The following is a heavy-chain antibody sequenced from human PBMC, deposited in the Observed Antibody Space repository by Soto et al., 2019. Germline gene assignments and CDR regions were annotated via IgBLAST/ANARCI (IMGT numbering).Heavy chain of an antibody. D-gene: IGHD6-19*01. V-gene: IGHV4-59*01. J-gene: IGHJ4*02. CDR1: GDSISSSY. Sequence: SETLSLTCTVSGDSISSSYWSWVRQSPGMGLEWLGYIYYSGSTNYNPSLKSRLTISVDTSMNQFSLKLNSVTAADTAVYYCARVPSSGWAYYFDYWGQGTLVTVSS. CDR3: ARVPSSGWAYYFDY. CDR2: IYYSGST.